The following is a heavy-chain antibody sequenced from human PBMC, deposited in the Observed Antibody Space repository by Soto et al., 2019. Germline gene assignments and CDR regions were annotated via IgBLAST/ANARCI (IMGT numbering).Heavy chain of an antibody. V-gene: IGHV3-21*01. CDR3: ARELDLNCNNGVCYAGGFDY. CDR1: GFTFSSYS. D-gene: IGHD2-8*01. J-gene: IGHJ4*02. CDR2: ISSSSSYI. Sequence: PGGSLRLSCAASGFTFSSYSMNWVRQAPGKGLEWVSSISSSSSYIYYADSVKGRFTISRDNAKNSMYLQMNSLRAEDTAVYYCARELDLNCNNGVCYAGGFDYWGQGTLVTVSS.